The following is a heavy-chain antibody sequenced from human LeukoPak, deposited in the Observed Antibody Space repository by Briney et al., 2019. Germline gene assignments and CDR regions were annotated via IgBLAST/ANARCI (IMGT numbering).Heavy chain of an antibody. CDR2: INTDGSIT. V-gene: IGHV3-74*01. CDR3: SGSYSY. Sequence: GGSLRLSCAASGFTFSTYWMHWVRQAPGKGLVWVSRINTDGSITSYADSVKGRFTISRDNAKNTLYLQMNSLRAEDTAVYYCSGSYSYWGQGTLVTVSS. D-gene: IGHD1-26*01. J-gene: IGHJ4*02. CDR1: GFTFSTYW.